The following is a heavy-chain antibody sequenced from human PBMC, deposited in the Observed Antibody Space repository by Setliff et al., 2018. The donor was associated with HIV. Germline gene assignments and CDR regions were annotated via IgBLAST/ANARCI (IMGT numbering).Heavy chain of an antibody. D-gene: IGHD5-12*01. CDR3: TTEKRGSGAYFFDH. V-gene: IGHV3-15*01. CDR2: VKSRTDGGTT. Sequence: GGSLRLSCEASGFTFNNVWMHWVRQAPGKGLEWVGRVKSRTDGGTTDYAAPVKGRFTISRDDSKNTLYLVMSGLRTEDTANYYCTTEKRGSGAYFFDHWGQGTLVTVSS. CDR1: GFTFNNVW. J-gene: IGHJ4*02.